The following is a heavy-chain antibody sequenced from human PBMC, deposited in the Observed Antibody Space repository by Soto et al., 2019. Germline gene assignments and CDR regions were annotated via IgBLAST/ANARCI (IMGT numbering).Heavy chain of an antibody. Sequence: QVHLVQSGAEVKKPGASVRVSCWASGYIFITYAIHWVRQAPGQRPEWIGYINAGNGNTKYSQKFEDRVTFTRDTSATTAYLELSSLRSEDSAVYYCARGAGGGVVAPTDYWGQGSLVTVSS. J-gene: IGHJ4*02. CDR2: INAGNGNT. CDR3: ARGAGGGVVAPTDY. CDR1: GYIFITYA. V-gene: IGHV1-3*01. D-gene: IGHD2-15*01.